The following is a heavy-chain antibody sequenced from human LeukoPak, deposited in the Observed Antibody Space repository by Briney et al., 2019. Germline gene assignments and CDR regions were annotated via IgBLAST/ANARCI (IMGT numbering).Heavy chain of an antibody. CDR1: GGSISSYY. Sequence: SETLSLTCTVSGGSISSYYWSWIRQPPGKGLEWIGYIYYSGSTNYNPSLKSRVTISVDTSKNQFSLKLSSVTAADTAVYYCAEGYCGGDCYYGAVYFQHWGQGTLVTVSS. V-gene: IGHV4-59*01. D-gene: IGHD2-21*02. J-gene: IGHJ1*01. CDR3: AEGYCGGDCYYGAVYFQH. CDR2: IYYSGST.